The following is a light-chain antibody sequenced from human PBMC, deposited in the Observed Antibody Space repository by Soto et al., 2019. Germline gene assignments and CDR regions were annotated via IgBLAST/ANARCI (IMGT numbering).Light chain of an antibody. J-gene: IGKJ4*01. CDR2: AAS. CDR1: HDITNY. CDR3: QKYYSAPRT. Sequence: DVRMTQSPSSLSASVGDRVTITCRASHDITNYLAWYQQKPGKVPKLLIYAASTLQSGVPSRFSGSGSGTGFTLTISSLQPEDVATYYCQKYYSAPRTFGGGTKVDI. V-gene: IGKV1-27*01.